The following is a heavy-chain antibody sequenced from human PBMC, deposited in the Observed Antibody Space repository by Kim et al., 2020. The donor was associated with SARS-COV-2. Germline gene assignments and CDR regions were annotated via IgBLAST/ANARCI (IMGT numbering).Heavy chain of an antibody. CDR3: ARAQSSDSSGYSNWFDT. D-gene: IGHD3-22*01. V-gene: IGHV3-74*01. Sequence: VEGRITISRDNGKKTLYLQMNRLRAEDTAVYYCARAQSSDSSGYSNWFDTWGQGTLVTVSS. J-gene: IGHJ5*02.